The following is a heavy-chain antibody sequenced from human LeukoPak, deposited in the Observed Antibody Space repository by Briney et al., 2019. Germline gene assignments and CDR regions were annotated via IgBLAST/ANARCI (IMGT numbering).Heavy chain of an antibody. CDR2: INPSSGKT. D-gene: IGHD3-10*01. V-gene: IGHV1-8*03. J-gene: IGHJ4*02. CDR3: ARAPSGVLPYYLDF. CDR1: ASTFSRVD. Sequence: GASVKVSCKASASTFSRVDINWVRQAAGQGLEWMGWINPSSGKTGYAQKFQGRVTFTRNTSISTVYMDFSRLTSEDTAIYHCARAPSGVLPYYLDFWGPGTLVAVSS.